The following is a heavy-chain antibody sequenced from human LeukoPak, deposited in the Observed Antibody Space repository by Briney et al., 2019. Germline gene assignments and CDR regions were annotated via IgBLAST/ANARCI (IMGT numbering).Heavy chain of an antibody. D-gene: IGHD1-1*01. CDR2: IWDDGSKK. Sequence: GGSRTPSSPPYGLTFTMLCTHRLRQAPGKGLEWVAVIWDDGSKKYYADSGKGRFTISRHNSKNTLWLQINSVSVEDTAVYYCATALNDPSICYVAVFDMWGQGTMVTVSS. CDR3: ATALNDPSICYVAVFDM. J-gene: IGHJ3*02. CDR1: GLTFTMLC. V-gene: IGHV3-33*01.